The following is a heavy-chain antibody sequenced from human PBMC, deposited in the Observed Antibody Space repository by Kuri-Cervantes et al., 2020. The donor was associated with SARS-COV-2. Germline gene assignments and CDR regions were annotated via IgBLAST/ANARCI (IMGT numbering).Heavy chain of an antibody. Sequence: ASVKVSCKASGYTLTSNYMHWVRQAPGQGLEWMGVIDPSVGTINYAQKFQGRVTMTRETSTSTAYMELRSLRSDDTAVYYCAREDWNDAGVFDYWGQGTLVTVSS. CDR1: GYTLTSNY. V-gene: IGHV1-46*01. CDR3: AREDWNDAGVFDY. CDR2: IDPSVGTI. D-gene: IGHD1-1*01. J-gene: IGHJ4*02.